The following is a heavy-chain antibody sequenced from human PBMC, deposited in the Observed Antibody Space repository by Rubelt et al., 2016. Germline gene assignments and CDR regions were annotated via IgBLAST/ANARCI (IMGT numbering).Heavy chain of an antibody. CDR3: ARDAPIVGATSDYYGIDV. J-gene: IGHJ6*02. CDR2: IYYHGST. V-gene: IGHV4-59*01. D-gene: IGHD1-26*01. CDR1: GGSISSYY. Sequence: QVQLQESGPGLVKPSETLSLTCTVSGGSISSYYWSWIRQPPGKGLEWIGYIYYHGSTDYNPSLKSRVTISGVSSKKQFSLTLSSVTAADTAVYYCARDAPIVGATSDYYGIDVWGQGTTVTVSS.